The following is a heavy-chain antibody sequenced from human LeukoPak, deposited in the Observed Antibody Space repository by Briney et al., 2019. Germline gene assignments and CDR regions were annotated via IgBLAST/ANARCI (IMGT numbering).Heavy chain of an antibody. J-gene: IGHJ4*02. CDR3: AREWDY. CDR2: IWYDGSNK. CDR1: GFTFSSDG. V-gene: IGHV3-33*01. Sequence: RGSLRLSWAASGFTFSSDGMHWVRQAPGKGLEWVAVIWYDGSNKYYADSVKGRFTISRDNSKNTLYLQMNSLRAEDTAVYYCAREWDYWGQGTLVTVSS.